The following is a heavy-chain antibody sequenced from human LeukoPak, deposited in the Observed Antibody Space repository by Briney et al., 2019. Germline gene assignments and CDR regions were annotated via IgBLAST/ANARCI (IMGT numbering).Heavy chain of an antibody. Sequence: GGSLRLSCAASGFTFSSYAMHWVRQAPGKGLEWVAVISYDGSNKYYADSVKGRFTISRDNSKNTLYLQMNSLRAEDTAVYYCAKDYSGTYYRGADYWGQGTLVTVSS. CDR2: ISYDGSNK. V-gene: IGHV3-30-3*01. CDR3: AKDYSGTYYRGADY. D-gene: IGHD1-26*01. J-gene: IGHJ4*02. CDR1: GFTFSSYA.